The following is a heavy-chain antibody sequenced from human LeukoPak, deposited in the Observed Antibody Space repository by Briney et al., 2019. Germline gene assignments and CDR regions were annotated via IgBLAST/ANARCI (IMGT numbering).Heavy chain of an antibody. CDR1: GFTFSSYA. D-gene: IGHD4-11*01. J-gene: IGHJ4*02. V-gene: IGHV3-23*01. CDR2: ISGSGGST. CDR3: AKSYSATSSVSDY. Sequence: GGSLRLSCAASGFTFSSYAMSWVRQAPGKGLEWVSAISGSGGSTYYADSVKGRFSISRDNSQNTLYLQMNSLRAEDTAVYYCAKSYSATSSVSDYWGQGTLVTVSS.